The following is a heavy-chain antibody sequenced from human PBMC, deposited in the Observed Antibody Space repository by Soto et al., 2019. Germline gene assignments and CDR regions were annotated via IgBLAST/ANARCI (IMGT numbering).Heavy chain of an antibody. CDR2: IRNKANSYGT. D-gene: IGHD1-1*01. J-gene: IGHJ5*02. Sequence: PGGSLRLCCAASGFAFSEQYMDWVRQAPGKGLEWVARIRNKANSYGTEYAASVKGRFTISRDDSKNAVYLQMDSLEPEDTAVYYCASSWNNPRKFDPWGQGNLLPVSS. V-gene: IGHV3-72*01. CDR3: ASSWNNPRKFDP. CDR1: GFAFSEQY.